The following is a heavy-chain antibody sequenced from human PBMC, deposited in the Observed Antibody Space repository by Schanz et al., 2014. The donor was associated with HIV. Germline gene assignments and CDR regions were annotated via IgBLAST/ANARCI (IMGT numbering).Heavy chain of an antibody. D-gene: IGHD6-6*01. Sequence: EQMLESGGGLVQPGGSLRLSCAASGFTFSSYAMNWVRQAPGKGLEWVAVIWYDETNKFYVDSVKGRFTISRDNSKSTLYLQMNRLRAEDTAVYYCVGHGSSSSWGQGTLVTVSS. CDR3: VGHGSSSS. J-gene: IGHJ5*02. CDR1: GFTFSSYA. CDR2: IWYDETNK. V-gene: IGHV3-33*03.